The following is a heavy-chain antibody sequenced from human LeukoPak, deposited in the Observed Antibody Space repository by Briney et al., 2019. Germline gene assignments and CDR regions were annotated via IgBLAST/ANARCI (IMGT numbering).Heavy chain of an antibody. CDR1: GYSISSGYY. J-gene: IGHJ4*02. CDR2: IYHSGST. Sequence: PSETLSLTCTVSGYSISSGYYWGWIRQPPGKGLEWIGSIYHSGSTYYNPSLKSRVTISVDTSKNQFSLKLSSVTAADTAVYYCARAGGRLWFGELFIDYWGQGTLVTVSS. D-gene: IGHD3-10*01. CDR3: ARAGGRLWFGELFIDY. V-gene: IGHV4-38-2*02.